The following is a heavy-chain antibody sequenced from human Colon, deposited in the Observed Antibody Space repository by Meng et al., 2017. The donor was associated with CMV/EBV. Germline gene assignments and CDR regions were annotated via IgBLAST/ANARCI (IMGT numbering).Heavy chain of an antibody. V-gene: IGHV3-30*01. CDR3: ARDAVVGPTSRSGKGYFDQ. Sequence: SLKIPCAASGFSISPYSMQWVRQAPGKGLEWVAVISFDASNKRYADSVKGRFAISRDNSKDTLYLEMNSLRTEDTAVYYCARDAVVGPTSRSGKGYFDQWGQGTLVTVSS. CDR2: ISFDASNK. CDR1: GFSISPYS. D-gene: IGHD1-26*01. J-gene: IGHJ4*02.